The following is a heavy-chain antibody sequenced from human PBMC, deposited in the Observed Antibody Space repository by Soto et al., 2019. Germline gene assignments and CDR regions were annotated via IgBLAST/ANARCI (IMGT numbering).Heavy chain of an antibody. CDR3: ARRLGYCSSTSCSPDNWFDP. CDR2: IYYSGST. CDR1: GGSISSSSYY. D-gene: IGHD2-2*01. V-gene: IGHV4-39*01. Sequence: ASETLSLTCTVSGGSISSSSYYWGWIRQPPGKGLEWIGSIYYSGSTYYNPSLKSRVTISVDTSKNQFSLKLSSVTAADTAVYYCARRLGYCSSTSCSPDNWFDPWGQGTPVTVSS. J-gene: IGHJ5*02.